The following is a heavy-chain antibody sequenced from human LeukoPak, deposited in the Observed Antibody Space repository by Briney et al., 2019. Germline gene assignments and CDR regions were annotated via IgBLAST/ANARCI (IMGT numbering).Heavy chain of an antibody. CDR1: GYTFTNYG. CDR3: ARGTVGASGGAFDI. Sequence: ASVKVSCKASGYTFTNYGLGWVRQAPGQGLEWMGWINPNSGGTNYAQKFQGRVTMTRDTSISTAYMELSRLRSDDTAVYYCARGTVGASGGAFDIWGQGTMVTVSS. J-gene: IGHJ3*02. CDR2: INPNSGGT. D-gene: IGHD1-26*01. V-gene: IGHV1-2*02.